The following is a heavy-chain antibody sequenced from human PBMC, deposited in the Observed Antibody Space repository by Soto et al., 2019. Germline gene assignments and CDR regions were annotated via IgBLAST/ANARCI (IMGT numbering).Heavy chain of an antibody. CDR2: ISYDGSNK. V-gene: IGHV3-30-3*01. D-gene: IGHD2-15*01. J-gene: IGHJ4*02. CDR3: ARDWGGSSDY. CDR1: GFTFSSYA. Sequence: QVQLVESGGGVVQPGRSLRLSCAASGFTFSSYAMHWVRQAPGKGLEWVAVISYDGSNKYYADSVKGRFTISRDNSKNPLYLQMNSLRAEDTAVYYCARDWGGSSDYWGQGTLVTVSS.